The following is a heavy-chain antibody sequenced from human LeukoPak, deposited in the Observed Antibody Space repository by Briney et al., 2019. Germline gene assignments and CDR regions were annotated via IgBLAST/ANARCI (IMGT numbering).Heavy chain of an antibody. J-gene: IGHJ4*02. CDR3: ARGPILIDY. CDR2: ISGSGRST. Sequence: GGSLRLSCAASGFTFSSYGMSWVRQAPGKGLEWVSAISGSGRSTYYADSVKGRFTISRDNSKNTLYLQMNSLRAEDTAVYYCARGPILIDYWGQGTLVTVSS. V-gene: IGHV3-23*01. CDR1: GFTFSSYG.